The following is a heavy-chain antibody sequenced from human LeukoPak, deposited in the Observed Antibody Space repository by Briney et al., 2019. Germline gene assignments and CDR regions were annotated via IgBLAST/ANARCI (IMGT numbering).Heavy chain of an antibody. CDR3: ATVGSRDSSVPFDY. D-gene: IGHD3-22*01. CDR1: GYTLTELS. Sequence: ASVTVSCKVSGYTLTELSMHWVRQAPGKELEWMGGFDPEDGETIYAQKFQGRVTMTEDTSTDTAYMELSSLRSEDTAVYYCATVGSRDSSVPFDYWGQGTLVAVSS. V-gene: IGHV1-24*01. CDR2: FDPEDGET. J-gene: IGHJ4*02.